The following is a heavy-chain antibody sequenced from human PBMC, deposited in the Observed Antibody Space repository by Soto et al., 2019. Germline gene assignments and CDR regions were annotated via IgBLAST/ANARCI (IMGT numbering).Heavy chain of an antibody. J-gene: IGHJ6*02. CDR2: IKTDGSEK. Sequence: EVQLVESGGGLVQPGGSLRLSCVASGFRFSGYWMSWVRQAPGKGLEWVANIKTDGSEKYYVDSVKGRFTISRDNAKDSLDLQMNSLRAEDTAVYYCARGSAAPDAWGQGTTVTVSS. D-gene: IGHD2-15*01. CDR3: ARGSAAPDA. V-gene: IGHV3-7*05. CDR1: GFRFSGYW.